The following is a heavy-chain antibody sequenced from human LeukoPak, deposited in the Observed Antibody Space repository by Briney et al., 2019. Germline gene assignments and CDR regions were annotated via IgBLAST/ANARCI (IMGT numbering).Heavy chain of an antibody. CDR2: IYYTGST. V-gene: IGHV4-61*01. CDR3: ARQGGGVTYFDY. CDR1: GGSVSSGSYY. J-gene: IGHJ4*02. D-gene: IGHD3-16*01. Sequence: SETLSFTCTVSGGSVSSGSYYWSWIRQPPGKGLEWIGLIYYTGSTNYNPSLKSRVTISVDTSKNEFSLKLSSVTAADTAVYHCARQGGGVTYFDYWGQGTLVTVSA.